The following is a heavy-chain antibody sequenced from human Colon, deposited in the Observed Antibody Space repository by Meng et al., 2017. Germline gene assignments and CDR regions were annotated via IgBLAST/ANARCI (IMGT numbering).Heavy chain of an antibody. D-gene: IGHD2/OR15-2a*01. CDR3: ARDFHAYTWCSGC. CDR1: GFTFSSYW. Sequence: EVQLVESGGGLVQPGGSLRLSCVAAGFTFSSYWMHWVRQVPGKGLVWVSHIKGDGDIVAYADSVKGRFTISRDNAKNTLYLQMNSLRAEDTAVYYCARDFHAYTWCSGCWGQGTLVTVSS. CDR2: IKGDGDIV. V-gene: IGHV3-74*01. J-gene: IGHJ4*02.